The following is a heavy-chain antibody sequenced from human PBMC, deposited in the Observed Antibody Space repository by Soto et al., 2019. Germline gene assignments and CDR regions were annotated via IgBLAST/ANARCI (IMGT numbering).Heavy chain of an antibody. CDR1: GFTFSSYT. CDR2: ISSSSSYI. CDR3: ARDRGGDLKAFDI. D-gene: IGHD3-16*01. Sequence: EVQLVESGGGLVKPGGSLRLSCAAFGFTFSSYTMNWVRQAPGKGLEWVSSISSSSSYIYYADSVKGRFIISRDNAKTSLYRQTNSLGAEATAVYYWARDRGGDLKAFDIWGQGTMVTVSS. V-gene: IGHV3-21*01. J-gene: IGHJ3*02.